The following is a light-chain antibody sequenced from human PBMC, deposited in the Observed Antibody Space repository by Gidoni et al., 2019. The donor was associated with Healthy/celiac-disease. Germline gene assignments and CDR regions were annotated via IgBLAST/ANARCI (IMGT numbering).Light chain of an antibody. Sequence: IVLTQSPGTLSLSPGARATLSCRASQSVSSSYLAWYQQKPGQAPRLLIYGASSRATCIPDRFSGSGSGTDFTLTISRLEPEDFAVYYCQQYGSSLTWTFGQGTKVEIK. CDR2: GAS. CDR1: QSVSSSY. CDR3: QQYGSSLTWT. V-gene: IGKV3-20*01. J-gene: IGKJ1*01.